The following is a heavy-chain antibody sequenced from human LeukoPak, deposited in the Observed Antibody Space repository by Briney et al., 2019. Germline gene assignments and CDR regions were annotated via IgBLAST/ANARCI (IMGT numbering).Heavy chain of an antibody. D-gene: IGHD3-10*01. Sequence: SETLSLTCTVSGGSISSYYWSWIRQPPGEGLEWIGYIYYSGSTNYNPSLKSRVTISVDTSKNQFSLKLSSVTAADTAVYYCARDGVGFGDFDYWGQGTLVTVSS. J-gene: IGHJ4*02. CDR2: IYYSGST. CDR1: GGSISSYY. V-gene: IGHV4-59*01. CDR3: ARDGVGFGDFDY.